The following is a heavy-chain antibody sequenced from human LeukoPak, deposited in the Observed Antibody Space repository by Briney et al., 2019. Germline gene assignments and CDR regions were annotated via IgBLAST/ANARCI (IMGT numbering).Heavy chain of an antibody. J-gene: IGHJ3*02. D-gene: IGHD6-13*01. V-gene: IGHV3-64*01. CDR2: ISSNGGST. Sequence: GGSLRLSCAASGFSFSNYVMHWVRQAPGKGLEYVSAISSNGGSTYYANSVKGRFTISRDNSKNTLYLQMGSLRPEDMAVYYWARVYAGSWYAALDIWGQGTMVTVSS. CDR3: ARVYAGSWYAALDI. CDR1: GFSFSNYV.